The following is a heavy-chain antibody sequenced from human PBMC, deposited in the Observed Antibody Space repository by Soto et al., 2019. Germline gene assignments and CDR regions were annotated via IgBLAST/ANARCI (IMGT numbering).Heavy chain of an antibody. V-gene: IGHV3-30-3*01. CDR2: ISYDGSNK. J-gene: IGHJ6*02. D-gene: IGHD2-21*01. CDR3: ARAYVTGVSYYYGMDV. Sequence: GGSLRLSCAASGFTFSSYAMHWVRQAPGKGLEWVAVISYDGSNKYYADSVKGRFTISRDNSKNTLYLQMNSLRAEDTAVYYCARAYVTGVSYYYGMDVWGQGTTVTVSS. CDR1: GFTFSSYA.